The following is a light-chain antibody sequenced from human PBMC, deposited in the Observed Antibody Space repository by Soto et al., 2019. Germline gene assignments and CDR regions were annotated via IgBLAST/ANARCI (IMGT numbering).Light chain of an antibody. V-gene: IGLV3-21*04. CDR2: YDS. J-gene: IGLJ6*01. Sequence: SYELTQPPSVSVALGKTARITCGGNNIGSKSVHWYQQKPGQAPVLVIYYDSDRPSGIPERFSGSNSGNTATLTISRVEAGDEADYYCQVWDSSSDHNVFGSGTQLTVL. CDR1: NIGSKS. CDR3: QVWDSSSDHNV.